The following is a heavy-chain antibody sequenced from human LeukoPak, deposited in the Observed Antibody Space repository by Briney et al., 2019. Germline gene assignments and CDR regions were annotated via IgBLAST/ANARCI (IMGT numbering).Heavy chain of an antibody. CDR3: ARGKTYYDISKDAFDI. V-gene: IGHV4-59*01. CDR2: IYYSGST. D-gene: IGHD3-22*01. CDR1: SGSISSYY. Sequence: SETLSLTCTVSSGSISSYYWSWIRQPPGKGLEWIGYIYYSGSTNYNPSLKSRVTISVDTSKNQFSLKLSSVTAADTAVYYCARGKTYYDISKDAFDIWGQDTIDTVSS. J-gene: IGHJ3*02.